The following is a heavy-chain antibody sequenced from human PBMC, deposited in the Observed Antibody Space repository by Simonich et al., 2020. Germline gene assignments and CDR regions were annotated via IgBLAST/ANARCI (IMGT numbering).Heavy chain of an antibody. CDR3: ARGKGWKNAFDI. CDR2: NNHSGSN. D-gene: IGHD1-1*01. CDR1: GGSFGGYY. V-gene: IGHV4-34*01. Sequence: QVQLQQWGAGLLKPSETLSLTCAVYGGSFGGYYLSWIRHPPGKGLGWCGENNHSGSNNFNPSLKSLVTISVDTSKNQFALKLSSVTAADTAVYYCARGKGWKNAFDIWGQGTMVTVSS. J-gene: IGHJ3*02.